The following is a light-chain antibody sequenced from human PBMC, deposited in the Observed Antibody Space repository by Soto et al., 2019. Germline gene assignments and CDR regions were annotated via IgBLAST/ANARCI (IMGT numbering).Light chain of an antibody. V-gene: IGKV3-20*01. Sequence: EIVLTQSPGTLSLSPGERATLSCRASQSVSSSYLAWYQQKPGQAPRLLIYGASSRATGIPDRFSVSGSGTDFTLTISRLEPEDFAVYYCQQYGSSTGFTFGPGTKVDIK. CDR1: QSVSSSY. CDR2: GAS. J-gene: IGKJ3*01. CDR3: QQYGSSTGFT.